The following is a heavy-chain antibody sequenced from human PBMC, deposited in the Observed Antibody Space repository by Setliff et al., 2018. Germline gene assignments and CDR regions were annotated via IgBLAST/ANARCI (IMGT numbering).Heavy chain of an antibody. CDR1: GYTLTNYG. CDR3: ARVGMGRPWNRGAGDY. V-gene: IGHV1-18*01. Sequence: ASVKVSCKASGYTLTNYGISWVRQAPGQGLEWVGWISAYKGNTNYAHKYQGRVTMTTDTSTTTAYMEVRTLRSDDTAVYYCARVGMGRPWNRGAGDYWGQGTLVTVSS. D-gene: IGHD1-26*01. J-gene: IGHJ4*02. CDR2: ISAYKGNT.